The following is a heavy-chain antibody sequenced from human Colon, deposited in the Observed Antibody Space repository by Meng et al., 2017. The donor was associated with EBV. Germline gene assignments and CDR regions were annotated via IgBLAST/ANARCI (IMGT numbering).Heavy chain of an antibody. CDR1: GGSMSGGNSY. V-gene: IGHV4-30-4*01. Sequence: QSQPQQSVPGLVEPSQIRSPTCTVSGGSMSGGNSYWRWIRQPPGKGLEWIGYIHHSGSAYYNPSLKSRVSISVDTSKSQFSLNLNSMTAADTAVYYCASFDHIPRRNYFDYWGQGTLVTVSS. CDR2: IHHSGSA. D-gene: IGHD2-21*01. CDR3: ASFDHIPRRNYFDY. J-gene: IGHJ4*02.